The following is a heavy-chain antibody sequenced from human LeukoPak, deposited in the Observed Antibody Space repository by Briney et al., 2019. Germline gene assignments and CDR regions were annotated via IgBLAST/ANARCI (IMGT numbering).Heavy chain of an antibody. D-gene: IGHD1-14*01. CDR1: GGTFSSYA. V-gene: IGHV1-69*05. CDR2: IIPIFGTA. J-gene: IGHJ6*03. CDR3: ARGVSPETYYYYMDV. Sequence: ASVKVSCKASGGTFSSYAISWVRQAPGHGLERMGGIIPIFGTANYAQKFQGRVTITTDESTSTAYMELSSLRSEDTAVYYCARGVSPETYYYYMDVWGKGTTVTVSS.